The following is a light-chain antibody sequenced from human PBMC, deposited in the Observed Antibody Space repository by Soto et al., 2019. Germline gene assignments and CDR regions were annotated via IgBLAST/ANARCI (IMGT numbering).Light chain of an antibody. CDR3: RQYATSPYS. CDR1: QSFGSISRY. V-gene: IGKV3-20*01. J-gene: IGKJ2*03. Sequence: IVLTQAPGTVSLSPGERVTLACRASQSFGSISRYLAWYQQKPGQAPRLLIYSASSRPTGIPDRFRGSGSGTDFTLTITRLEPEDFAVYYCRQYATSPYSFGQGTRLEI. CDR2: SAS.